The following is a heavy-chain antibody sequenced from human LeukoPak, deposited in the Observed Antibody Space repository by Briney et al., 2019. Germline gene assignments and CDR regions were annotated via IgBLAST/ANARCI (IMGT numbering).Heavy chain of an antibody. V-gene: IGHV4-59*01. J-gene: IGHJ4*02. Sequence: SETLSLTCTVSGGSISTYYWNWIRQPPGKGLEWIGYIYYSGSTNYNPSLKSRVTISVDTSKNQFSLNLTSVTAADTAVYYCARGGIRQTFDNWGQGTRVTVSS. CDR3: ARGGIRQTFDN. CDR2: IYYSGST. D-gene: IGHD3-3*02. CDR1: GGSISTYY.